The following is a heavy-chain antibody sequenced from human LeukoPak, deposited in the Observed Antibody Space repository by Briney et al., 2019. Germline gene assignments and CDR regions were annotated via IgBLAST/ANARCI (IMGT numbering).Heavy chain of an antibody. CDR1: GGSFSNYY. CDR2: ISHSGST. CDR3: ARGQVVREY. V-gene: IGHV4-34*01. D-gene: IGHD2-15*01. Sequence: SETLSLTCAVYGGSFSNYYWSWIRHPPGMGLEWIGEISHSGSTNYNPSLKSRVTISLDASKNQFSLNLTSVTAADTAVYYCARGQVVREYWGQGTLVTVSS. J-gene: IGHJ4*02.